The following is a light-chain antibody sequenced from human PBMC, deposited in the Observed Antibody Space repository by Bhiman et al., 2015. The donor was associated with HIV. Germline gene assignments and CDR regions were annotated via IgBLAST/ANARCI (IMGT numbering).Light chain of an antibody. Sequence: QSALTQPASVSGSPGQSITISWFQQHPGKAPKLMIYDVSNRPSGISNRFSGSKSGNTASLTISGLQAEDEADYYCSSYTSTYTLVFGTGTKVTVL. CDR3: SSYTSTYTLV. CDR2: DVS. V-gene: IGLV2-14*03. J-gene: IGLJ1*01.